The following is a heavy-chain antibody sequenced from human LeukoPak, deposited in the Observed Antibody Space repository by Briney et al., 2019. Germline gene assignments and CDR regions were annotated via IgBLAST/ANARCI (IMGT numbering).Heavy chain of an antibody. J-gene: IGHJ4*02. CDR1: GFTFSDYY. CDR3: AKESSGCLDY. Sequence: GGSLRLSCAASGFTFSDYYMSWIRQAPGKGLEWVSYISGSGRTIYYADSVKGRFTISRDNDKNSLYLQMNSLTAEDTALYYCAKESSGCLDYWGQGTLVTVSS. CDR2: ISGSGRTI. D-gene: IGHD6-19*01. V-gene: IGHV3-11*01.